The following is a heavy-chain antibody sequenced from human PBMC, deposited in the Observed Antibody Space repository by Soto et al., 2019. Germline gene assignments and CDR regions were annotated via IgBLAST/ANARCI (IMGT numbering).Heavy chain of an antibody. CDR2: IYSGGST. D-gene: IGHD6-6*01. CDR1: GFTVSSNY. Sequence: GSLRLSCAASGFTVSSNYMSWVRQAPGKGLEWVSVIYSGGSTYYADSVKGRFTISRDNSKNTLYLQMNSLRAEDTAVYYCARWGITARRGRDYWGQGTLVTVSS. V-gene: IGHV3-66*01. J-gene: IGHJ4*02. CDR3: ARWGITARRGRDY.